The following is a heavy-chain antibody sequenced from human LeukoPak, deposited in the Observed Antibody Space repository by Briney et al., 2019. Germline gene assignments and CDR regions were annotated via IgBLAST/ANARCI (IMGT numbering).Heavy chain of an antibody. CDR1: GFTFSSYS. D-gene: IGHD3-22*01. CDR2: ISSSSSTI. Sequence: GGSLRLSCAASGFTFSSYSMNWVRQAPGKGLEGVSYISSSSSTIYYADYVKGRFTISRDNAKNSLYLQMNSLRDEDTAVYYCARDYYDSSGYYYGGYWGQGTLVTVSS. J-gene: IGHJ4*02. V-gene: IGHV3-48*02. CDR3: ARDYYDSSGYYYGGY.